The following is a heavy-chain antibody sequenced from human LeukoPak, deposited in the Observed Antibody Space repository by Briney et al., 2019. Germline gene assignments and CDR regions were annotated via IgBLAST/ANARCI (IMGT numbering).Heavy chain of an antibody. V-gene: IGHV3-7*01. Sequence: GGSLRLSCAASGFTFSSYWMSWVRQAPGKGLEWVANIKQDGSEKYYVDSVKGRFTISRDNAKNSLYLQMNSLRAEDTAVYYCARELWFGGLLGGAFDIWGQGTMVTVSS. J-gene: IGHJ3*02. CDR2: IKQDGSEK. CDR1: GFTFSSYW. CDR3: ARELWFGGLLGGAFDI. D-gene: IGHD3-10*01.